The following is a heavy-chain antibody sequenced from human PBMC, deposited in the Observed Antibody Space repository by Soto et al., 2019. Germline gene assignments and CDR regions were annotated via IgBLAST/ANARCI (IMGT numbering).Heavy chain of an antibody. V-gene: IGHV1-58*01. Sequence: GASVKVSCKASGFTFTSSAVQWVRQARGQRLEWIGWIVVGSGNTNYAQKFQERVTITRDMSTSTAYMELSSLRSEDTTVYYCAAGPYYDFWSGYPPENYYGMDVWGQGTTVTVSS. CDR2: IVVGSGNT. CDR1: GFTFTSSA. J-gene: IGHJ6*02. D-gene: IGHD3-3*01. CDR3: AAGPYYDFWSGYPPENYYGMDV.